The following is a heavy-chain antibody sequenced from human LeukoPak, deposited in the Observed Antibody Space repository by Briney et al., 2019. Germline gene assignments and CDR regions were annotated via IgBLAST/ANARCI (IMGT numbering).Heavy chain of an antibody. V-gene: IGHV1-46*01. CDR1: GYTFTSYY. CDR2: INPSGGST. CDR3: ARTRGRKNNSGWQGLTPVPPLDP. J-gene: IGHJ5*02. Sequence: ASVKVSCKASGYTFTSYYMHWVRQAPGQGLEWMGIINPSGGSTSYAQKFQGRVTMTRDTSTSTVYMELSSLRSEDTAVYYCARTRGRKNNSGWQGLTPVPPLDPWGQGTLVTVSS. D-gene: IGHD6-19*01.